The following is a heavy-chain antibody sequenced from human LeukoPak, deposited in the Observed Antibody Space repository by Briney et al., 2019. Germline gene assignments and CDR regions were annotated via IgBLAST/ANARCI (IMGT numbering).Heavy chain of an antibody. Sequence: GASVKVSCKASGGTFSSYAISWVRQAPGQGLEWMGRIIPIFGIANYAQKFQGRVTMTADKSTSTAYMELSSLRSEDTAVYYCARDGSGNWFDHWGQGTLVTVSS. CDR1: GGTFSSYA. V-gene: IGHV1-69*04. J-gene: IGHJ5*02. D-gene: IGHD3-10*01. CDR3: ARDGSGNWFDH. CDR2: IIPIFGIA.